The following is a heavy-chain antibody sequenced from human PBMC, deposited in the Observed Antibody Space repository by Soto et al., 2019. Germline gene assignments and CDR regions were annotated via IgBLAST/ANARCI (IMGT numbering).Heavy chain of an antibody. CDR1: GFTFINYA. Sequence: EVQVLESGGGLVQPGGSLRLSCAGSGFTFINYAMNWVRQARGKGLEWVSSISGGGDAAFFPDSVRGRFTISRDNSKNTVTLQMNSLGVDDTAVYYCARKILGSTTRPNYWYFDLWGRGTLVTVSS. CDR3: ARKILGSTTRPNYWYFDL. CDR2: ISGGGDAA. V-gene: IGHV3-23*01. D-gene: IGHD7-27*01. J-gene: IGHJ2*01.